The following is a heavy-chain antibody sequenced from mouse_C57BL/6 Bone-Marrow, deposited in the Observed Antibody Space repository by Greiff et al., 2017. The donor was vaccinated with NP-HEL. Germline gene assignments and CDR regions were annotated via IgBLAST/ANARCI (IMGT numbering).Heavy chain of an antibody. J-gene: IGHJ1*03. Sequence: QVQLQQPGAELVKPGASVKLSCKASGYTFTSYWMQWVKQRPGQGLEWIGEIDPSDSYTNYNQKFKGKATFTVDTSSSTAYMQLSSLTSEDSAVYYCARSYYSSSYDWYFDVWGTGTTVTVSS. CDR2: IDPSDSYT. CDR3: ARSYYSSSYDWYFDV. CDR1: GYTFTSYW. D-gene: IGHD1-1*01. V-gene: IGHV1-50*01.